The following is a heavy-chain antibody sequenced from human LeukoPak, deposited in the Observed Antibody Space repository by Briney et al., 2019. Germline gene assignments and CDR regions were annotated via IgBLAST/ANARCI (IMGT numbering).Heavy chain of an antibody. J-gene: IGHJ4*02. CDR2: ISSSSIYI. CDR3: ARDVRGSMIIVGGFDY. Sequence: AGSLRLSCAASGFTFSSYSMNWVRQAPGKGLEWVSSISSSSIYIYYADSVKGRFTISRDNAKNSLFLQMNSLRAEDTAVYYCARDVRGSMIIVGGFDYWGQGTLVTVSA. D-gene: IGHD3-22*01. CDR1: GFTFSSYS. V-gene: IGHV3-21*01.